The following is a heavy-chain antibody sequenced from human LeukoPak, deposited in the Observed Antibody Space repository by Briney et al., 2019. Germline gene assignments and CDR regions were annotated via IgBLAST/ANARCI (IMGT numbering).Heavy chain of an antibody. CDR2: ISSSSSYI. CDR1: GFTFSSYS. D-gene: IGHD2-2*01. Sequence: GGSLRLSCAASGFTFSSYSMNWVRQAPGKGLEWVSSISSSSSYIYYADSVKGRFTISRDNAKNSLYLQMNSLRAEGTAVYYCARVSGSRTASLGPWGQGTLVTVSS. CDR3: ARVSGSRTASLGP. V-gene: IGHV3-21*01. J-gene: IGHJ5*02.